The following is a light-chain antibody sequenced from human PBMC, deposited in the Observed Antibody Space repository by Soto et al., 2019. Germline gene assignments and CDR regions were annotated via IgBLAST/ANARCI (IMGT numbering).Light chain of an antibody. Sequence: EIVLTQSPGTLSLSPGERATLSCRASESVSGNYSAWHQQRSGQAPRLVIYGASSRASAVPDRFSGSGSGADFTLTISRLEPEDFAVYYCQQYGSSPHTFGGGTKVEIK. J-gene: IGKJ4*01. CDR2: GAS. CDR1: ESVSGNY. V-gene: IGKV3-20*01. CDR3: QQYGSSPHT.